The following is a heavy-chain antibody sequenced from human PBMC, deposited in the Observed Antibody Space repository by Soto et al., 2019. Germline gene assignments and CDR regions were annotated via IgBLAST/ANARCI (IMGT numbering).Heavy chain of an antibody. V-gene: IGHV4-34*01. CDR3: ARCYKSGWYVEAFDI. J-gene: IGHJ3*02. D-gene: IGHD6-19*01. Sequence: QVQLQQWGAGLLKPSETLSLTCAVYGGSFSGYYWSWIRQPPGKGLEWIGEINHRGSTNYNPSLKSRVTISLDTSKNQFSLKLSSVTAADTAVYYCARCYKSGWYVEAFDIWGQGTMVTVSS. CDR1: GGSFSGYY. CDR2: INHRGST.